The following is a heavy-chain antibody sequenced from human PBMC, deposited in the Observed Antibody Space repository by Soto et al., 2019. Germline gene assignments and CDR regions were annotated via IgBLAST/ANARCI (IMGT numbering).Heavy chain of an antibody. V-gene: IGHV3-73*02. D-gene: IGHD3-10*01. CDR3: TRPSGAAFDI. CDR2: IRSKANSYAT. J-gene: IGHJ3*02. CDR1: GFTFSGSA. Sequence: EVQLVESGGGLVQPGGSLKLSCAASGFTFSGSAMQWVRQASGKGLEWVGRIRSKANSYATAYAASVKGRFTISRDDSKNTAYLQMNSLKTEDTAVYYCTRPSGAAFDIWGQGTMVTVSS.